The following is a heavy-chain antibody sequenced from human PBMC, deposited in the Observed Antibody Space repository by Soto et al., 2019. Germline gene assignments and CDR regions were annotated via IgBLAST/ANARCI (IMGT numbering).Heavy chain of an antibody. V-gene: IGHV3-30-3*01. D-gene: IGHD6-19*01. CDR3: ARDLRGSGSTFDY. CDR2: ISYDGSNK. CDR1: GFTFSSYA. Sequence: GGSLRLSCAASGFTFSSYAMHWVRQAPGKGLEWVAVISYDGSNKYYADSVKGRFTISRDNSKNTLYLQMNSLRAEDTAVYYCARDLRGSGSTFDYWGQGTLVTVSS. J-gene: IGHJ4*02.